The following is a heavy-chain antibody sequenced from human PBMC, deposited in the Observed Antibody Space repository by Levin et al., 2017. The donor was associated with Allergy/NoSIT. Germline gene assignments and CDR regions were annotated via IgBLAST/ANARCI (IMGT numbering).Heavy chain of an antibody. CDR3: ARDLRYCSGGSCYYFDY. CDR2: ISSSSSYI. V-gene: IGHV3-21*01. J-gene: IGHJ4*02. CDR1: GFTFSSYS. Sequence: GPVKVSCAASGFTFSSYSMNWVRQAPGKGLEWVSSISSSSSYIYYADSVKGRFTISRDNAKNSLYLQMNSLRAEDTAVYYCARDLRYCSGGSCYYFDYWGQGTLVTVSS. D-gene: IGHD2-15*01.